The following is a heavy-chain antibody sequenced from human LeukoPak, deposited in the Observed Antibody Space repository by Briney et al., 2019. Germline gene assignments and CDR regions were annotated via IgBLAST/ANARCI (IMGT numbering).Heavy chain of an antibody. D-gene: IGHD3-3*01. J-gene: IGHJ6*02. Sequence: AGGSLRLSCAASGFTFSSYSMNWVRQAPGKGLEWVSSISSSSSYIYYADSVKGRFTISRDNAKNSLYLQMNSLRAEDTAVYYCARDLGDFWSGYPYGMDVWGQGTTVTVS. CDR2: ISSSSSYI. V-gene: IGHV3-21*01. CDR3: ARDLGDFWSGYPYGMDV. CDR1: GFTFSSYS.